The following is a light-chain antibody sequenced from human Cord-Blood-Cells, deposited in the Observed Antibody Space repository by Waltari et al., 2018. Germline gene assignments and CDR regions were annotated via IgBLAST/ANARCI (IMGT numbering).Light chain of an antibody. J-gene: IGLJ3*02. CDR1: SSDVGGYNY. CDR2: DVS. Sequence: QSALTQPRSVSGSPGQSVTISCTGTSSDVGGYNYVSWYQQHPGKAPKLMFYDVSKRPSGVPDRFSGSKSGNTASLTISGLQAEDEADYYCCSYAGSYPLVFGGGTKLTVL. V-gene: IGLV2-11*01. CDR3: CSYAGSYPLV.